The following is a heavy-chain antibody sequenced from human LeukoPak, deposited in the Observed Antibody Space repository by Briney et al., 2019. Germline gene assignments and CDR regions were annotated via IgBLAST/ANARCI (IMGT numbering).Heavy chain of an antibody. V-gene: IGHV3-23*01. CDR1: GFTFSSYA. J-gene: IGHJ4*02. Sequence: PGGSLRLSCAASGFTFSSYAMSWVRQAPGKGLEWVSAISGSGGSTYYADSVKGRFTISGDNAKNTLFLQMNSLRAEDTAVYYCARLPNYYFDSWDQGTQVTVSS. CDR2: ISGSGGST. D-gene: IGHD2-15*01. CDR3: ARLPNYYFDS.